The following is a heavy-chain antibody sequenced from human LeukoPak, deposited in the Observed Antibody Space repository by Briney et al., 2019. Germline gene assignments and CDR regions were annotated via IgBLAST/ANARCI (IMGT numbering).Heavy chain of an antibody. D-gene: IGHD3-10*01. Sequence: GRSLRLSCAASGFTFSSYAMHWVRQAPGKGLEWVAVISYGGSNKYYADSVKGRFTISRDNSKNTLYLQMNSLRAEDTAVYYCAREDEREFTADYWGQGTLVTVSS. V-gene: IGHV3-30-3*01. CDR3: AREDEREFTADY. CDR1: GFTFSSYA. CDR2: ISYGGSNK. J-gene: IGHJ4*02.